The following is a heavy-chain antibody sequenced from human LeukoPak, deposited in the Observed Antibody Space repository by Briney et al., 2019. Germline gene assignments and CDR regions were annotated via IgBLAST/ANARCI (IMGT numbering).Heavy chain of an antibody. D-gene: IGHD2-15*01. CDR3: ARDVLNRCIGGICPIDD. CDR1: GYTFTRYG. V-gene: IGHV1-18*04. CDR2: ISTYDGDT. J-gene: IGHJ4*02. Sequence: ASVKVSCKASGYTFTRYGITWVQQAPGQGLEWMGWISTYDGDTYYAQKFQGRVTMTRDTSTTTAYMELRGLRSDDAALYYCARDVLNRCIGGICPIDDWGQGTLVTVSS.